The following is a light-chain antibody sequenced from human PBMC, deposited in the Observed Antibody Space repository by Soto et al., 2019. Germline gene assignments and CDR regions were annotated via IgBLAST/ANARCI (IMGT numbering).Light chain of an antibody. J-gene: IGKJ1*01. V-gene: IGKV1-39*01. CDR3: QQSYSTPRT. CDR2: AAS. Sequence: DIQVTQSPFSLSASVGDRVTITCRASQSVSNYLNWYQQRPGKAPKLLIYAASTLQSGVPSRFSGSGSETDFTLTITSLRPEDFATYYCQQSYSTPRTFGQGTKVDIK. CDR1: QSVSNY.